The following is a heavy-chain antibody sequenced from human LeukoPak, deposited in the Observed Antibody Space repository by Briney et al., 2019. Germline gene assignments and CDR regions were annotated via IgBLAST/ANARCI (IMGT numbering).Heavy chain of an antibody. J-gene: IGHJ4*02. D-gene: IGHD6-19*01. CDR2: IIPIFGTA. CDR1: GGTFISYA. CDR3: ASFSTSGWSADY. V-gene: IGHV1-69*05. Sequence: GASVKVSCKASGGTFISYAISWVRQAPGQGLEWMGGIIPIFGTANYAQKFQGRVTITTDESTSTAYMELSSLRSEDTAVYYCASFSTSGWSADYWGQGTLVTVSS.